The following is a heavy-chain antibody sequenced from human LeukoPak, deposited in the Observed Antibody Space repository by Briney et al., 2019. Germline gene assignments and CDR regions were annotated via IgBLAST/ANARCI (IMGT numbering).Heavy chain of an antibody. CDR2: IYSGGPT. CDR3: ASPSKSGYYYYFDY. D-gene: IGHD3-22*01. CDR1: GFTVSSNY. Sequence: GRSLRLSCAASGFTVSSNYLSWVRQAPGKGLEWVSVIYSGGPTYYADSVKGRFTISRDNSKNTLYLQMNSLRADDTAVYYCASPSKSGYYYYFDYWGQGTLVTVSS. J-gene: IGHJ4*02. V-gene: IGHV3-66*01.